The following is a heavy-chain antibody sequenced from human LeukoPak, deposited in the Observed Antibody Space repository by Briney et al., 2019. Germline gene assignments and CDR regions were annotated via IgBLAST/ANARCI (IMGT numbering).Heavy chain of an antibody. J-gene: IGHJ6*02. D-gene: IGHD4-17*01. CDR3: AKDLYGSYAMDV. CDR1: GFTFSNYA. CDR2: IGGSGGGT. Sequence: PGGSLRLSCEASGFTFSNYAMSWVRQAPGKGLEWVSDIGGSGGGTYYADSVKGRFTISRDSFKNTLYLQMNSLTPEDTALYYCAKDLYGSYAMDVWGQGTTVTVSS. V-gene: IGHV3-23*01.